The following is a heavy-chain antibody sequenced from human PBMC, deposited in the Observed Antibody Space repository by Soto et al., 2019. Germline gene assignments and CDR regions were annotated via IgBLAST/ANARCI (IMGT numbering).Heavy chain of an antibody. CDR2: ISRSDDGP. CDR1: GFTFNSYA. J-gene: IGHJ4*02. CDR3: AKNYFFDS. Sequence: EVQLLESGGGLVQPGGSLRLSCAASGFTFNSYAMSWVRQAPGKGLGWVSSISRSDDGPYYADSVKGRFTISRDNSQNTLFLLMNSLRADDTALYYCAKNYFFDSWGQGAPVTVSS. V-gene: IGHV3-23*01.